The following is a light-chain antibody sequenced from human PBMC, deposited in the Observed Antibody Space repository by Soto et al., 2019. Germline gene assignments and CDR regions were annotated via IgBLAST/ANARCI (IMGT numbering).Light chain of an antibody. J-gene: IGKJ5*01. Sequence: DIQMTQSPSTLSASVGDRFTIACRSSQSISSYLNWYQQKPGKAPKLLIYAASSLQSGVPSRFSGSGSGTDFTLTISSLEPEDFAVYYCQQRSNWPPITFGQGTRLEIK. V-gene: IGKV1-39*01. CDR1: QSISSY. CDR2: AAS. CDR3: QQRSNWPPIT.